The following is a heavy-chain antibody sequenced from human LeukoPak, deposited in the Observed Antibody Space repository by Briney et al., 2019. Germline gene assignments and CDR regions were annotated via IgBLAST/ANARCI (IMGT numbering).Heavy chain of an antibody. D-gene: IGHD2-15*01. J-gene: IGHJ3*02. CDR1: GGSISSGGYY. V-gene: IGHV4-31*03. CDR2: IYYSGST. Sequence: SETLSLTCTVSGGSISSGGYYWSWIRQHPGKGLEWIGYIYYSGSTYYNPSLKSRVTISVDTSKNQFSLKLSSVTAADTAVYYCASWVLVVAGKTAFDIWGQGTMVTVSS. CDR3: ASWVLVVAGKTAFDI.